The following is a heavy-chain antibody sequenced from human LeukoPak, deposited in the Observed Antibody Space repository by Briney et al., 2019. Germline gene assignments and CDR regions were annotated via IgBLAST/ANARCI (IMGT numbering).Heavy chain of an antibody. CDR3: TTYLRWELPPFDY. CDR2: ISGSGGST. Sequence: PGGSLRLSCAASRFTFSNAWMSWVRQAPGKGLEWVSAISGSGGSTYYADSVKGRFTISRDNSKNTLYLQMNSLKTEDTAVYYCTTYLRWELPPFDYWGQGTLVTVSS. D-gene: IGHD1-26*01. V-gene: IGHV3-23*01. CDR1: RFTFSNAW. J-gene: IGHJ4*02.